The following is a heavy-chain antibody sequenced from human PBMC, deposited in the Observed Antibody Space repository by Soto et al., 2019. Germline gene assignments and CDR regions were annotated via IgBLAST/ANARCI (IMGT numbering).Heavy chain of an antibody. CDR3: AKDRGSYYYDSSGYYQTNLGYYYYYGMDV. Sequence: PGGSLRLSCAASGFTFDDYAMHWVRQAPGKGLEWVSGISWNSGSIGYADSVKGRFTISRDNAKNSLYLQMNSLRAEDTALYYCAKDRGSYYYDSSGYYQTNLGYYYYYGMDVWGQGTTVTVSS. D-gene: IGHD3-22*01. CDR2: ISWNSGSI. CDR1: GFTFDDYA. V-gene: IGHV3-9*01. J-gene: IGHJ6*02.